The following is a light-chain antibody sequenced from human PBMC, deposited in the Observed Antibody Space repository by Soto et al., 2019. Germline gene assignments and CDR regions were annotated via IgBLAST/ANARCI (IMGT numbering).Light chain of an antibody. J-gene: IGLJ2*01. CDR1: SSNIGAGYD. CDR3: QSYDSSLSDVV. Sequence: VVTQPPSVSGAPGQRVTISCTGSSSNIGAGYDVHWYQQLPGTAPKLLIYGNSNRPSGVPDRFSGSKSGTSASLAITGLQAEDEADYYCQSYDSSLSDVVFGGGTKVTVL. CDR2: GNS. V-gene: IGLV1-40*01.